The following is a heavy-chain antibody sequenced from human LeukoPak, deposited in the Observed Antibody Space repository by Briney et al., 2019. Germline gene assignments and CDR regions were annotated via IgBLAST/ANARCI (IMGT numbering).Heavy chain of an antibody. CDR1: GYTFTSYG. V-gene: IGHV1-18*01. CDR3: ARDRTAMVTQYFDY. D-gene: IGHD5-18*01. J-gene: IGHJ4*02. CDR2: ISAYNGNT. Sequence: ASVKVSCKASGYTFTSYGISWVRQAPGQGLEWMGWISAYNGNTNYAQKLQGRVTMTTDTSTSTAYMELRSLRSDHTAVYYCARDRTAMVTQYFDYWGQGTLVTVSS.